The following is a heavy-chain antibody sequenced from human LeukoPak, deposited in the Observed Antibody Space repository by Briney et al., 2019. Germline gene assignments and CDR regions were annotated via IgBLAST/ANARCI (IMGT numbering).Heavy chain of an antibody. CDR1: GGTFSSYA. V-gene: IGHV1-69*11. Sequence: GASVKVSCKASGGTFSSYAISWVRQAPGQGLEWMGRIIPILGTANYAQKFQGRVTITADESTSTAYMELSSLRSEDTAVYYCARERPCSSTSCPFDYWGQGTLVTVSS. CDR3: ARERPCSSTSCPFDY. D-gene: IGHD2-2*01. CDR2: IIPILGTA. J-gene: IGHJ4*02.